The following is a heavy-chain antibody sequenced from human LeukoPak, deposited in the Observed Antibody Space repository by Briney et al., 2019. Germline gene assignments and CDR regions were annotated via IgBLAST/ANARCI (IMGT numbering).Heavy chain of an antibody. CDR1: GYSFTSYY. Sequence: GESLKISCQGSGYSFTSYYMHWVRQAPGQGLEWMGWINPNSGGTNYAQKFQGRVTMTRDTSISTAYMELSRLRSDDTAVYYCARGGPYYYDSSGYYPFDYWGQGTLVTVSS. V-gene: IGHV1-2*02. D-gene: IGHD3-22*01. J-gene: IGHJ4*02. CDR3: ARGGPYYYDSSGYYPFDY. CDR2: INPNSGGT.